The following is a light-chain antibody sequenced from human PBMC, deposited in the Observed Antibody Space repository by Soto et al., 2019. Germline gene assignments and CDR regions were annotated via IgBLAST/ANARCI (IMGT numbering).Light chain of an antibody. V-gene: IGLV2-14*01. CDR1: SSDVGGYNY. Sequence: QSVLTQPASVSGSPGQSITISCTGTSSDVGGYNYVSWYQQHPGKAPKLMIYDVINRPSGVSNRFSGSKSGNTASLTISGLQAEDEADYYCSSYTSSSVVFGGGTKVTVL. CDR3: SSYTSSSVV. CDR2: DVI. J-gene: IGLJ2*01.